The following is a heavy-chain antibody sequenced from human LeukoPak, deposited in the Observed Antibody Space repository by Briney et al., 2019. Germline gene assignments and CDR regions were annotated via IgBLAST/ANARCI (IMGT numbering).Heavy chain of an antibody. J-gene: IGHJ4*02. Sequence: GESLRLSCAASGFTFSSYAMAWIRQAPGKGLEWVSSIAGGGGGISYADSVKGRFTISRDNSKNTLYLQMNSLRAEDTAVYYCAKVRTLTFYPPESWGQGTLVTVSS. CDR1: GFTFSSYA. D-gene: IGHD2/OR15-2a*01. V-gene: IGHV3-23*01. CDR3: AKVRTLTFYPPES. CDR2: IAGGGGGI.